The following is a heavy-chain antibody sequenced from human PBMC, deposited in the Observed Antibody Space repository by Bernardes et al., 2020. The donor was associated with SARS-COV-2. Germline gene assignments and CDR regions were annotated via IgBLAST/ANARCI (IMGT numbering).Heavy chain of an antibody. CDR3: ARRRVGSSEFDF. CDR2: FYPRDSSG. D-gene: IGHD1-26*01. Sequence: GASLKISSSGSGYSFTRYWIGWVRPIPGKGLEWMGIFYPRDSSGKYSPSFQGQVTFSTDKSMQTAYLEWRSLKASDSAIYFCARRRVGSSEFDFWGQGTLVTVSA. V-gene: IGHV5-51*01. J-gene: IGHJ4*02. CDR1: GYSFTRYW.